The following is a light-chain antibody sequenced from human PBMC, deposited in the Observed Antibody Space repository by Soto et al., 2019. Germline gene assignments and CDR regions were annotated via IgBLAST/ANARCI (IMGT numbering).Light chain of an antibody. Sequence: EIVLTQSPGTLSLSPGERATLFCRASQSVSSSYLAWHQQRPGQAPRLLIYDASSRATGIPDRFSGSGSGTDFTLTISRLEPEDSAVYYCQPYNNSPWTFGQGTKVEIK. CDR3: QPYNNSPWT. CDR1: QSVSSSY. V-gene: IGKV3-20*01. CDR2: DAS. J-gene: IGKJ1*01.